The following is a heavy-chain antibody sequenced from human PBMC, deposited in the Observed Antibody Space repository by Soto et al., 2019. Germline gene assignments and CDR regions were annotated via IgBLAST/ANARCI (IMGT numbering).Heavy chain of an antibody. CDR3: ARTYYDFWSGYSPLYYFDY. CDR2: IYYSGST. Sequence: ASETLSLTCTVSGGSISSYYWSWIRQPPGKGLEWIGYIYYSGSTNYNPSLKSRVTISVDTSKNQFSLKLSSVTAADTAVYYCARTYYDFWSGYSPLYYFDYWGQGTLVTVSS. J-gene: IGHJ4*02. D-gene: IGHD3-3*01. CDR1: GGSISSYY. V-gene: IGHV4-59*01.